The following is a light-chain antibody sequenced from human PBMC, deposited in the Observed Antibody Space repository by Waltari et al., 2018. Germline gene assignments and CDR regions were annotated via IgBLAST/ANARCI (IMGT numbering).Light chain of an antibody. V-gene: IGKV1-5*03. CDR2: KVS. CDR3: QQYNSYSWT. Sequence: DIQMTQSPSTLSASVGDRVTITCRASQSLNDWLAWYQQKPGKAPKVLIYKVSNLESGVPSRVSGSGSGTEFTLTISGLQPDDFATYYCQQYNSYSWTFGQGTRVEVK. CDR1: QSLNDW. J-gene: IGKJ1*01.